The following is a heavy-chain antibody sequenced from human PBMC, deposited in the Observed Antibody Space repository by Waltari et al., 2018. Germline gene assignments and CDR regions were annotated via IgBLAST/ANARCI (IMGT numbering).Heavy chain of an antibody. CDR1: GFNCDDYA. Sequence: EVQLVESGGVVVQPGGSLRLSCAASGFNCDDYAMHWVRQVPGKGLEWVSLISWDCGSTYYAYSVKGRFTISRDNSKNSLYLQMNSLRAEDTALYYCAKDERGGIAAGGLADYWGQGTLVTVSS. CDR2: ISWDCGST. CDR3: AKDERGGIAAGGLADY. J-gene: IGHJ4*02. D-gene: IGHD6-13*01. V-gene: IGHV3-43D*04.